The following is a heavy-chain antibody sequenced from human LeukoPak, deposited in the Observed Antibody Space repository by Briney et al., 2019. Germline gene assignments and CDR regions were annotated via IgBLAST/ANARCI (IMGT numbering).Heavy chain of an antibody. CDR2: ISGSGGST. CDR1: GFTFSSYA. Sequence: GGSLRLSCAASGFTFSSYAMSWVRQAPGKGLEWVSAISGSGGSTYYADSVKGRFTISRDNSKNTLYLQMNSLRADDTAVYYCARGGYSSLTLYYYYMDVWGKGTTVTVSS. V-gene: IGHV3-23*01. D-gene: IGHD6-6*01. J-gene: IGHJ6*03. CDR3: ARGGYSSLTLYYYYMDV.